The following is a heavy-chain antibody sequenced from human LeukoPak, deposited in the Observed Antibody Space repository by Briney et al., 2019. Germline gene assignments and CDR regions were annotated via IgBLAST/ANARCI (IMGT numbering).Heavy chain of an antibody. D-gene: IGHD6-13*01. CDR3: ARSYSSSWLVDY. V-gene: IGHV3-66*01. Sequence: PGGSLRLSCAASGFTVSSNYMSWVRQAPGKGLEWVSVIYSGGSTYYADSVKGRFTISRDNSKNTLYPQMNSLGAEDTAVYYCARSYSSSWLVDYWGQGTLVTVSS. J-gene: IGHJ4*02. CDR1: GFTVSSNY. CDR2: IYSGGST.